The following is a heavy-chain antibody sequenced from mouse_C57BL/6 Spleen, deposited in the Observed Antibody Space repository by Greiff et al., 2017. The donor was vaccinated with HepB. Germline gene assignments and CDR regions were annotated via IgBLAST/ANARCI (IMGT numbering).Heavy chain of an antibody. CDR3: ARDYGSFDY. CDR1: GFTFSSYT. V-gene: IGHV5-9*01. CDR2: ISGGGGNT. J-gene: IGHJ2*01. Sequence: EVKLMESGGGLVKPGGSLKLSCAASGFTFSSYTMSWVRQTPEKRLEWVATISGGGGNTYYPDSVKGRFTISRDNAKNTLYLQMSSLRSEDTALYYCARDYGSFDYWGQGTTLTVSS. D-gene: IGHD1-1*01.